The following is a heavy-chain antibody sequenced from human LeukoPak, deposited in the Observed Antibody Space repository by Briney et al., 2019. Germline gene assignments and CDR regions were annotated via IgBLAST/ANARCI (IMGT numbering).Heavy chain of an antibody. J-gene: IGHJ5*02. D-gene: IGHD3-10*01. Sequence: PSETLPLTCTVSGGSINSYYWSWIRQPPGKGLECIGYIHYTGSTNYNPSLKSRVTISVDTSKSQFSLKLSPVTAADTAIYYCARGGYYGSGNDFRFDPWGQGTLVTVSS. CDR1: GGSINSYY. V-gene: IGHV4-59*01. CDR3: ARGGYYGSGNDFRFDP. CDR2: IHYTGST.